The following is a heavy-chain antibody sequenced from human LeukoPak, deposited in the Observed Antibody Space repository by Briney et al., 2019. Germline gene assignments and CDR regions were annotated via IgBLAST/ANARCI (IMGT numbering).Heavy chain of an antibody. CDR3: ARAVYYDSSGYYYPYYFDY. V-gene: IGHV1-18*01. CDR1: GYTFTSYG. Sequence: ASVKVSCKASGYTFTSYGISWVRQAPGQGLEWMGWISAYNGNTNYAQKLQGRVTMTTDTSTSTAYMELRSLRSDDTAVYYCARAVYYDSSGYYYPYYFDYRGQGTPVTVSS. CDR2: ISAYNGNT. J-gene: IGHJ4*02. D-gene: IGHD3-22*01.